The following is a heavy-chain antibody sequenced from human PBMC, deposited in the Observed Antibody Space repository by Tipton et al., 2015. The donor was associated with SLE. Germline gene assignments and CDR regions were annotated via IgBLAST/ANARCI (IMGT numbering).Heavy chain of an antibody. CDR1: GGSISSYY. J-gene: IGHJ3*02. D-gene: IGHD3-10*01. CDR3: ARRSTLYYYESGKAFDI. Sequence: TLSLTCIVSGGSISSYYWNWIRQPAGKGLEWIGHIQPSGSTFYNPSLKSRVTISVDTSKNQFSLKLTSVTAADTAMYYRARRSTLYYYESGKAFDIWGQGTMVIVSS. CDR2: IQPSGST. V-gene: IGHV4-4*07.